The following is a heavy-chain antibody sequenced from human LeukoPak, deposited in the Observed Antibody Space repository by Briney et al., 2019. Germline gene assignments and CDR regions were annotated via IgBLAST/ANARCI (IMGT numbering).Heavy chain of an antibody. D-gene: IGHD2-21*02. V-gene: IGHV5-51*01. J-gene: IGHJ4*02. CDR3: ALRGAYCGGDCYGFDY. Sequence: GESLKISCKGSGYSFTSYWIGWLRQMPGKGLEWMRIIYPGDSDTRYSPSFQGQVTISADKSISTAYLQWSSLKASDTAVYYCALRGAYCGGDCYGFDYWGQGALVTVSS. CDR1: GYSFTSYW. CDR2: IYPGDSDT.